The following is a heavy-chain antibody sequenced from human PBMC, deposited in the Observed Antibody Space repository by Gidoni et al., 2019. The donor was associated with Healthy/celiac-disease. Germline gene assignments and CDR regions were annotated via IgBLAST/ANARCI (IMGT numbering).Heavy chain of an antibody. CDR2: ISAYNGNT. CDR1: GYTFTSYG. D-gene: IGHD4-4*01. J-gene: IGHJ6*02. CDR3: ARLDYSNYVPYYYYYGMDV. Sequence: QVQLVQSGAEVKKPGASVKVSCKASGYTFTSYGISWVRQAPGQGLEWMGWISAYNGNTNDAQKLQGRVTMTTDTSTSTAYMELRSLRSDDTAVYYCARLDYSNYVPYYYYYGMDVWGQGTTVTVSS. V-gene: IGHV1-18*01.